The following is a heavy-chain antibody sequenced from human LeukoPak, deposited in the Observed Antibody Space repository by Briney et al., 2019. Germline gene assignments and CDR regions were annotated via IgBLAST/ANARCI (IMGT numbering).Heavy chain of an antibody. V-gene: IGHV3-21*01. Sequence: GGSLRLSCAASGFIFSSYTMNWVRQAPGKGLEGVSSISSTSSHINYADSVKGRFTISRDNTKNSLYLQMSSLRAEDTAVYYCARDQGVNYWGQGTLVTVSS. J-gene: IGHJ4*02. CDR3: ARDQGVNY. CDR2: ISSTSSHI. CDR1: GFIFSSYT. D-gene: IGHD2-8*01.